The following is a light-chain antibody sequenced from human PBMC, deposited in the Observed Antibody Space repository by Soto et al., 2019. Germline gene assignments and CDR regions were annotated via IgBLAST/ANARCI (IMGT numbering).Light chain of an antibody. V-gene: IGKV3-20*01. CDR2: GAF. Sequence: EIVLTQSPGTLSLSPGERATLSCRASQSLSSSYLAWHQQKPGKAPRLVIYGAFSRATGIPDRLSGSGSGTDFTLTIRRLEPEDSAVYYCQQYGSLITFGQGTRLEIK. J-gene: IGKJ5*01. CDR1: QSLSSSY. CDR3: QQYGSLIT.